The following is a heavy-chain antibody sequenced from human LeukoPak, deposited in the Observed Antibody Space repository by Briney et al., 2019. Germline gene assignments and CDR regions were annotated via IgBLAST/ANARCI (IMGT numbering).Heavy chain of an antibody. CDR3: ARLSGVDAFDI. D-gene: IGHD5-12*01. J-gene: IGHJ3*02. Sequence: PSETLSLTCAVSGGSIGSSSYYWGWIRQPPGTGLEWIGSIYYSGSTYYNPSLKSRVTISVDTSKNQFSLKLSSVTAADTAVYYCARLSGVDAFDIWGQGTMVTVSS. CDR2: IYYSGST. V-gene: IGHV4-39*01. CDR1: GGSIGSSSYY.